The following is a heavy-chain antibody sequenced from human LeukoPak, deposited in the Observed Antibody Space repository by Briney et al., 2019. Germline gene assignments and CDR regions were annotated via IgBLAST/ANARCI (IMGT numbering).Heavy chain of an antibody. J-gene: IGHJ6*02. V-gene: IGHV3-23*01. D-gene: IGHD4-17*01. Sequence: GGSLRLSCAASGFTFSSYAMSWVRQAPGKGLEWVSAISGSGGSTYYADSVKGRFTISRDNSKNTLYLQMNSLRAEDTAVYYCARDLYGDYAPHHYYYYYGMDVWGQGTTVTVSS. CDR3: ARDLYGDYAPHHYYYYYGMDV. CDR2: ISGSGGST. CDR1: GFTFSSYA.